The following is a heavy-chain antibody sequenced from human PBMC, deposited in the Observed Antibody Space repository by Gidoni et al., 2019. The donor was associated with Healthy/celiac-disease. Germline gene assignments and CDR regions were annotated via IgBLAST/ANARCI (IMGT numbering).Heavy chain of an antibody. CDR2: INSDGSST. V-gene: IGHV3-74*01. D-gene: IGHD3-22*01. Sequence: EVQLVESGGGLVQPGGSLRLSCAASGFTFSSYWMHWVRQAPGKGLVWVSRINSDGSSTSYADSVKGRFTISRDNAKNTLYLQMNSLRAEDTAVYYCARDPSNYYYDSSGYGGGFDYWGQGTLVTVSS. CDR1: GFTFSSYW. J-gene: IGHJ4*02. CDR3: ARDPSNYYYDSSGYGGGFDY.